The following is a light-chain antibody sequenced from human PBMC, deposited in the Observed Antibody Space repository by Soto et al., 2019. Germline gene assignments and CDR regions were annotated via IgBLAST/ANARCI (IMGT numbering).Light chain of an antibody. Sequence: EIFLTQSPHTMSFSPGERATLSGRASQFIPIHLAWYQQKPGQPPRLLIYDAFNRAAGIPARFSGSGSGTDFTLTISSLEPEDFAVYYCQHRHNWPWTFGQGSIVDVK. J-gene: IGKJ1*01. CDR2: DAF. CDR1: QFIPIH. CDR3: QHRHNWPWT. V-gene: IGKV3-11*01.